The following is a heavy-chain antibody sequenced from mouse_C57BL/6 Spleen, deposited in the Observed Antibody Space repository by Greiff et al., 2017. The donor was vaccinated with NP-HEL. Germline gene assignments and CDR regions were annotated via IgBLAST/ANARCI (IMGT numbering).Heavy chain of an antibody. CDR2: IDPSDSYT. CDR1: GYTFTSYW. Sequence: VQLQQSGAELVRPGTSVKLSCKASGYTFTSYWMHWVKQRPGQGLEWIGVIDPSDSYTNYNQKFKGKATLTVDTSSSTAYMQLSSLTSEDSAVYYCARANWDFDYWGQGTTLTVSS. V-gene: IGHV1-59*01. D-gene: IGHD4-1*01. CDR3: ARANWDFDY. J-gene: IGHJ2*01.